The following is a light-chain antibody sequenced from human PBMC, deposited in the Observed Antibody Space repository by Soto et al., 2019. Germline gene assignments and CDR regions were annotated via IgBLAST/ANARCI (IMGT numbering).Light chain of an antibody. J-gene: IGKJ1*01. CDR3: QQYYTYWP. CDR1: QSIGRW. Sequence: DIQMTQSPSTLSASVGDTVTVSCLASQSIGRWLAWYQQKPGKAPKLLIFDASTLENGVPARFSGSRSGPEFSLTISRLQPDDFATYYCQQYYTYWPFGQGNKVDI. CDR2: DAS. V-gene: IGKV1-5*01.